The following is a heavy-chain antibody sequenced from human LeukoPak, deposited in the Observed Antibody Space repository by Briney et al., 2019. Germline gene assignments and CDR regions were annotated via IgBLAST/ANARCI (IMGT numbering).Heavy chain of an antibody. D-gene: IGHD3-22*01. V-gene: IGHV4-39*07. CDR3: ARGVVVIIGKPSFDY. J-gene: IGHJ4*02. CDR1: GGSTSSTSYY. Sequence: SETLSLTCTVSGGSTSSTSYYWGWIRQPPGKGLEWIATIYYSGSTYYNPSLKSRVTISVDTSKNQFSLKLSSVTAADTAVYYCARGVVVIIGKPSFDYWGQGTLVTVSS. CDR2: IYYSGST.